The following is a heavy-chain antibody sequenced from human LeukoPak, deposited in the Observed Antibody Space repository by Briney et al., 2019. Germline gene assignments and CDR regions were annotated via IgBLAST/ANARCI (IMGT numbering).Heavy chain of an antibody. Sequence: PGGSLRLSCAASGFTFSYYGMHWVRQAPGKGLEWVAFIRYDGNDKFYAGSVKGRFTISRDTSRNTLYLQMNSLRPEDTAVYYCAKDLMRDRWFGESWGQGTLVTVSS. CDR1: GFTFSYYG. CDR2: IRYDGNDK. J-gene: IGHJ5*02. CDR3: AKDLMRDRWFGES. D-gene: IGHD3-10*01. V-gene: IGHV3-30*02.